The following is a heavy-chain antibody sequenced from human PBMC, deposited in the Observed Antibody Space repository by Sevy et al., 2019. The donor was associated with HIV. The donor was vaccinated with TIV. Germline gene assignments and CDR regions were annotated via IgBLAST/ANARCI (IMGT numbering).Heavy chain of an antibody. J-gene: IGHJ6*02. V-gene: IGHV3-21*01. CDR1: GFTFSNYA. D-gene: IGHD6-13*01. CDR2: ISSSSSHI. CDR3: ARVAADDPDFYYYGMDV. Sequence: GGSLRLSCAASGFTFSNYAMNWVRQAPGKGLEWVSSISSSSSHIYAADSLKGRFTISRDNAKNSLFLQMNSLRAEDTAIYYCARVAADDPDFYYYGMDVWGQGTTVTVSS.